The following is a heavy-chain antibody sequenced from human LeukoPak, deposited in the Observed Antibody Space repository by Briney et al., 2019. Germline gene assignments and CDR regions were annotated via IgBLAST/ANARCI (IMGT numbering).Heavy chain of an antibody. V-gene: IGHV3-33*01. CDR1: GFTFSSYG. CDR2: IWYDGSNK. D-gene: IGHD6-19*01. CDR3: ARLGSGWSFDF. Sequence: GGSLRLSSGASGFTFSSYGMNWVRQAPGKGREWVAVIWYDGSNKYYADSVKGRFTISRDNSKNTVSLQMNSLRAEDTAVYYCARLGSGWSFDFWGQGTLVAVSS. J-gene: IGHJ4*02.